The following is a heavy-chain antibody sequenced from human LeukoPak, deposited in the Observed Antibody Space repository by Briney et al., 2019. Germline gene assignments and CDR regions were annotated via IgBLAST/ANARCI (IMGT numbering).Heavy chain of an antibody. D-gene: IGHD2-2*01. CDR1: GGSISSSSYY. J-gene: IGHJ4*02. CDR2: VYYSGTT. Sequence: SETLSLTCTVSGGSISSSSYYWGWIRQPPGMGLEWIGNVYYSGTTHYNPSLKSRVTISVDTSKNQFSLKLSAVTAADTAVYYCARRKAAMPEYYFDYWGQGTLVTVSS. V-gene: IGHV4-39*01. CDR3: ARRKAAMPEYYFDY.